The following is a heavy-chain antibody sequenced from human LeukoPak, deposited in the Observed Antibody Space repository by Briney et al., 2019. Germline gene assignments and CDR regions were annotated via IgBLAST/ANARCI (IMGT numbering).Heavy chain of an antibody. CDR3: VREAGYCASVCLKTNWFDP. CDR1: GFPFRNHA. Sequence: GGSLRLSCAASGFPFRNHAMNWVRQPPGKGLEWVSAISNGKTYYADSVRGRFTISRDDSKNMVYLQMNSLRVEDTARYYCVREAGYCASVCLKTNWFDPWGQGTLVTVSS. CDR2: ISNGKT. V-gene: IGHV3-23*01. J-gene: IGHJ5*02. D-gene: IGHD2-15*01.